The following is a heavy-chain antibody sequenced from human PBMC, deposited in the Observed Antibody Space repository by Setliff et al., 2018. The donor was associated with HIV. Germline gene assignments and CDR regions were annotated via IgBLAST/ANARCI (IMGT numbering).Heavy chain of an antibody. V-gene: IGHV2-5*02. Sequence: SGPTLVNPTQTLTLTCTFSEFSLSTSGVGVGWIRQPPGKALEWLALIYWDDDKRYSPSLKNRLTITKDTSNNQVLLTMTNMDPLDTATYYCAHNHLAVAGSHYFDYWGQGTLVTVSS. CDR1: EFSLSTSGVG. J-gene: IGHJ4*02. CDR3: AHNHLAVAGSHYFDY. D-gene: IGHD6-19*01. CDR2: IYWDDDK.